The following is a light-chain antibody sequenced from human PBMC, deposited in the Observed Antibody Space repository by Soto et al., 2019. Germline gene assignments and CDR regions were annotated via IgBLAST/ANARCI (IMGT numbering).Light chain of an antibody. CDR3: SSYTSSSTQV. J-gene: IGLJ1*01. Sequence: TLTQPASVSGSPGQSITISCTGTSSDVGGYNYVSWYQQHPGKAPKLMIYDVSNRPSGVSNRFSGSKSGNTASLTISGLQAEDEADYYCSSYTSSSTQVFGTGTKAPS. V-gene: IGLV2-14*01. CDR2: DVS. CDR1: SSDVGGYNY.